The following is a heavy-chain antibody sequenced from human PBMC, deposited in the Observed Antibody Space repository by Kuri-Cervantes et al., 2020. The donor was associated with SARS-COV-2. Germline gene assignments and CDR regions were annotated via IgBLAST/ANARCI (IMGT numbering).Heavy chain of an antibody. CDR2: ISYDGSNK. V-gene: IGHV3-30*03. Sequence: GESLKISCAASRFTVSSNYMHWVRQAPGKGLEWVAVISYDGSNKYYADSVKGRFTISRDNSKNTLYLQMNSLRAEDTAVYYCARGLTITMIVVVEVGGADYWGQGTLVTVSS. D-gene: IGHD3-22*01. CDR3: ARGLTITMIVVVEVGGADY. CDR1: RFTVSSNY. J-gene: IGHJ4*02.